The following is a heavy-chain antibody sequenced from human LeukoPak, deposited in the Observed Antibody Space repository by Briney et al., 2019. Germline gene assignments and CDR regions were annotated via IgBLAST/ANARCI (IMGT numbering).Heavy chain of an antibody. Sequence: SETLSLTCTVSGGSISSSSYYWGWIRQPPGKGLEWIGSIYYSGSTYYNPSLKSRVTISVDTSKNQFSLKLSSVTAADTAVYYCARAYDWGFPYYYYMDVWGKGTTVTVSS. CDR1: GGSISSSSYY. J-gene: IGHJ6*03. CDR2: IYYSGST. CDR3: ARAYDWGFPYYYYMDV. D-gene: IGHD3-16*01. V-gene: IGHV4-39*07.